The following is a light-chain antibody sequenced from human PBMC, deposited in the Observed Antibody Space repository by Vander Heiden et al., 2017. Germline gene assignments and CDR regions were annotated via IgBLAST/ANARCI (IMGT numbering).Light chain of an antibody. V-gene: IGKV4-1*01. CDR2: WAS. CDR1: QHVLYNSNNKNY. CDR3: QQYYSTPYT. J-gene: IGKJ2*01. Sequence: DIVLTQSPDSLAVSLGERATMNCKSSQHVLYNSNNKNYLAWYQQKPGQPPKLLIYWASTRESGVPDRFSGSGSGTDFTLTISSLQAEDVAVYYCQQYYSTPYTFGQGTKLEIK.